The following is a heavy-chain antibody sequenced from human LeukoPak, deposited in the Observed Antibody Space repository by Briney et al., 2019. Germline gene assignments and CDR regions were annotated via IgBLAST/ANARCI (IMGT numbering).Heavy chain of an antibody. CDR2: INPNSGGT. V-gene: IGHV1-2*02. D-gene: IGHD3-16*01. J-gene: IGHJ4*02. CDR1: GYTFTVYY. CDR3: ARDRGSPYYYDY. Sequence: ASVKVSCKASGYTFTVYYMHWVRQAPGQELEWMGWINPNSGGTNYAQKFQGRVTMTRDTSISTAYMELSGLRSDDTALYYCARDRGSPYYYDYWGQGTLVTVSS.